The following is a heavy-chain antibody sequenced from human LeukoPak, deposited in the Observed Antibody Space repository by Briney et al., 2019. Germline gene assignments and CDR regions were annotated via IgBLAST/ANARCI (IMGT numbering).Heavy chain of an antibody. D-gene: IGHD1-26*01. CDR2: IYTDNST. J-gene: IGHJ6*02. Sequence: GGSLRLSCAASGFTVSRNYMSWVRQTPGKGLEWASVIYTDNSTYYADSVKGRFTISRDNSKNTVYLEMNSLRADDTAVYYCARDGSGGGSYLYGMDVWGQGTTVTVSS. V-gene: IGHV3-66*01. CDR1: GFTVSRNY. CDR3: ARDGSGGGSYLYGMDV.